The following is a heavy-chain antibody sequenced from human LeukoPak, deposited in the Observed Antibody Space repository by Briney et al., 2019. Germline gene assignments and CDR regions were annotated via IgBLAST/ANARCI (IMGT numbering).Heavy chain of an antibody. Sequence: GGSLRLSCAASGFTFSSYEMNWVRQAPGKGLEWVSYISSSGSTIYYADPVKGRFTISRDNAKNSPYLQMNSLRAEDTAVYYCAELGITMIGGVWGKGSTVTISS. D-gene: IGHD3-10*02. CDR3: AELGITMIGGV. CDR2: ISSSGSTI. CDR1: GFTFSSYE. V-gene: IGHV3-48*03. J-gene: IGHJ6*04.